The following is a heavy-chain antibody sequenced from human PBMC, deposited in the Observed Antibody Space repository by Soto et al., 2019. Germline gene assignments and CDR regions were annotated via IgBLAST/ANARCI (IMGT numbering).Heavy chain of an antibody. V-gene: IGHV1-24*01. CDR1: GYTLTELS. D-gene: IGHD2-15*01. Sequence: ASVKVSCKVSGYTLTELSMHWVRQAPGRGLEWMGGFDPEDGETIYAQKFQGRVTMTEDTSTDTAYMELSSLRSEDTAVYIWATVFTLAAFDIRRQGTKVTVS. J-gene: IGHJ3*02. CDR3: ATVFTLAAFDI. CDR2: FDPEDGET.